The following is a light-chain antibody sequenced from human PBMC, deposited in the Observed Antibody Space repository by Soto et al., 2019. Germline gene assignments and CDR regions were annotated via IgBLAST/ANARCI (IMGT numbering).Light chain of an antibody. CDR2: AAS. CDR3: QQIYSAPLT. V-gene: IGKV1-39*01. CDR1: QTITTY. Sequence: DIQMTQSPSSLFASVGDSVTITCRASQTITTYINWYRQKPGKAPKLLIYAASSLQSGVPSRFSGSGSETEFTLTISSLQPEDFATYFCQQIYSAPLTFGGGTKVEIK. J-gene: IGKJ4*01.